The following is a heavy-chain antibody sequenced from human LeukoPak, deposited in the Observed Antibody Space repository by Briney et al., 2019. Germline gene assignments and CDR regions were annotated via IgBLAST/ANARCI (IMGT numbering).Heavy chain of an antibody. D-gene: IGHD6-13*01. Sequence: AGGSLRLSCAASGFTFSTYAMSWVRQAPGKGLEWVSAISGSGGSTYYADSVKGRFMISRDNSKNTLYLQMNSLRAEDTAVYYCARGDSSSGRRDYWGQGTLVTVSS. J-gene: IGHJ4*02. CDR2: ISGSGGST. CDR1: GFTFSTYA. V-gene: IGHV3-23*01. CDR3: ARGDSSSGRRDY.